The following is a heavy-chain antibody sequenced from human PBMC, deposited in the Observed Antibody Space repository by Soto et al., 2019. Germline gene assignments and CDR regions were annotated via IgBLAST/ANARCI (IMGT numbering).Heavy chain of an antibody. CDR2: IIPIFGTA. J-gene: IGHJ4*02. CDR3: AREAPVDTAMVHFDY. CDR1: GGTFSSYA. Sequence: ASVKVSCKASGGTFSSYAISWVRQAPGQGLEWMGGIIPIFGTANYAQKFQGRVTITADESTSTAYMELSSLRSEDTAVYYCAREAPVDTAMVHFDYWGQGTLVTVSS. D-gene: IGHD5-18*01. V-gene: IGHV1-69*13.